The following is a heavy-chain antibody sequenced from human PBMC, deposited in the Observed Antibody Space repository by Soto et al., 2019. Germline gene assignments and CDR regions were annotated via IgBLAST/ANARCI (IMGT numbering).Heavy chain of an antibody. Sequence: PGESLKISCKGSGYSFTSYWISWVRQMPGKGLEWMGSIYPSDSDTKYSPSFQGQVTISADKSISTAYLQWSSLKASDTAMYYCASGGWSGSSYPFSPFDYWGQGTLVTVSS. CDR2: IYPSDSDT. V-gene: IGHV5-51*01. D-gene: IGHD6-6*01. CDR3: ASGGWSGSSYPFSPFDY. CDR1: GYSFTSYW. J-gene: IGHJ4*02.